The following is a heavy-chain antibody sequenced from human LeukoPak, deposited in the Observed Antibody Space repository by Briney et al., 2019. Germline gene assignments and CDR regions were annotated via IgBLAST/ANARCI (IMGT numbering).Heavy chain of an antibody. D-gene: IGHD3-22*01. CDR3: AGFFYDNSNDAFDI. J-gene: IGHJ3*02. V-gene: IGHV1-69*13. CDR1: GGTFGSYDFTFSSYG. CDR2: IIPIYGRA. Sequence: SVKVSCKASGGTFGSYDFTFSSYGISWVRQAPGQGLEWMGGIIPIYGRASYPQKFQGRVTIIADESTRTVSMQLSSLRSEDTAVYYCAGFFYDNSNDAFDIWGQGTVVTVSS.